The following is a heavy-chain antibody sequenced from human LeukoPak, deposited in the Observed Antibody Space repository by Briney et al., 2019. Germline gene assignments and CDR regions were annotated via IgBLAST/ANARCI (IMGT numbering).Heavy chain of an antibody. CDR3: VRDQSGSYSFDY. CDR1: GFSFSNYA. Sequence: GGSLRLSCAASGFSFSNYAMTWVRQAPGKGLEYVSGISDNGRRTYYADPVKGRFTISRDNSRKTLYLQMSSLRAEDTAVYYCVRDQSGSYSFDYWGQGTLVTVSS. V-gene: IGHV3-64D*06. D-gene: IGHD3-10*01. CDR2: ISDNGRRT. J-gene: IGHJ4*02.